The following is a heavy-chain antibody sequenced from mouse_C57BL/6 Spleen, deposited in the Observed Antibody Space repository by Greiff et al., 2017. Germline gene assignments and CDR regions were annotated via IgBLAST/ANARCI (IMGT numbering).Heavy chain of an antibody. D-gene: IGHD2-5*01. CDR3: ARSYYSNYVGAY. V-gene: IGHV1-61*01. CDR2: IYPSDSET. J-gene: IGHJ3*01. CDR1: GYTFTSYW. Sequence: QVQLQQPGAELVRPGSSVKLSCKASGYTFTSYWMGWVKQRPGQGLEWIGNIYPSDSETHYNQKFKDKATLTVDKSSSTAYMQLSSLTSEDSAVYYCARSYYSNYVGAYWGQGTLVTVSA.